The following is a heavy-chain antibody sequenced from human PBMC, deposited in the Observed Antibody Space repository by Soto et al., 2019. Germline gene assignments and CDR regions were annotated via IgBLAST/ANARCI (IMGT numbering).Heavy chain of an antibody. CDR3: ARVSGSYYYGMDV. Sequence: QQLEACPAGVKHPAALPLLSSASAGGFSSSSNWWWCLQPPAGGREWIGEIYHSGSTNYNPSLKSRVTISVDKSKNQFSLKLSSVTAADTAVYYCARVSGSYYYGMDVWGQGTTVTVSS. D-gene: IGHD1-26*01. CDR1: GGFSSSSNW. CDR2: IYHSGST. J-gene: IGHJ6*02. V-gene: IGHV4-4*03.